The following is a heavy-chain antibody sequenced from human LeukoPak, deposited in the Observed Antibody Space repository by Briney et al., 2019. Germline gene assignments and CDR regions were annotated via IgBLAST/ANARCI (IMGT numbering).Heavy chain of an antibody. J-gene: IGHJ4*02. Sequence: GGSLRLSCAASGFTFSDYYMSWVRQAPGKGLEWVANIKEDGSEKYYVDSVKGRFTISRDNAKNSLYLQMNSLRAEDTAVYFCARVNLDRETAGPHFDYWGQGTLVTVSS. CDR3: ARVNLDRETAGPHFDY. D-gene: IGHD6-13*01. CDR2: IKEDGSEK. V-gene: IGHV3-7*01. CDR1: GFTFSDYY.